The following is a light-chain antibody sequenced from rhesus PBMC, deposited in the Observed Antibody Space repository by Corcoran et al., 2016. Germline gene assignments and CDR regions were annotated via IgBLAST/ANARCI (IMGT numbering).Light chain of an antibody. J-gene: IGKJ2*01. V-gene: IGKV4-1*01. CDR1: QSLLYSSNNPNY. CDR3: QQYYTSPYN. Sequence: DIVMTQSPDFLAVSLGERVTIDCKSNQSLLYSSNNPNYLAWYPQKPGQAPTLLISWASTRESGVPNRFSGSGSGTDFTLTISGLQAEDVAVYYCQQYYTSPYNFGQGTKVEIK. CDR2: WAS.